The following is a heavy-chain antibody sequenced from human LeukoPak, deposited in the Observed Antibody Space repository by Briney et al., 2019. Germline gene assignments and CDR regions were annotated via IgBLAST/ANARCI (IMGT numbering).Heavy chain of an antibody. Sequence: PGGSLRLSCAASGFTFSTYGMHWVRQAPGKGLEWVAVIWYDGRNKYYADSVEGRFTISRDNSENTLYLQMNSLRAEDTAVYYCARHSSGYYHYDYWGPGTPVTVAS. D-gene: IGHD3-22*01. CDR2: IWYDGRNK. CDR1: GFTFSTYG. CDR3: ARHSSGYYHYDY. V-gene: IGHV3-33*01. J-gene: IGHJ4*02.